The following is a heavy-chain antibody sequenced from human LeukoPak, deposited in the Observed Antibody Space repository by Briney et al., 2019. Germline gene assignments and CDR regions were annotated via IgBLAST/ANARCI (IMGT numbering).Heavy chain of an antibody. CDR2: INHSGST. Sequence: GSLRLSCAASGFTFSSDVMSWVRQPPGKGLEWIGEINHSGSTNYNPSLKSRVTISVDTSKNQFSLKLSSVTAADTAVYYCARGSSPRWPRAGWFDPWGQGTLVTVSS. J-gene: IGHJ5*02. V-gene: IGHV4-34*01. CDR1: GFTFSSDV. D-gene: IGHD4-23*01. CDR3: ARGSSPRWPRAGWFDP.